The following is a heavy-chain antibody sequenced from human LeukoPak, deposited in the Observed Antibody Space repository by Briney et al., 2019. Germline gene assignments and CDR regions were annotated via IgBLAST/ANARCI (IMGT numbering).Heavy chain of an antibody. V-gene: IGHV4-34*01. D-gene: IGHD3-10*01. Sequence: SETLSLTYAVYGGSFSGYYWSWIRQPPGKGLEWIGEINHSGSTNYNPSLKSRVTISVDTSKNQFSLKLSSVTAADTAVYYCARSPYGSGSYYNVGYFDYWGQGTLVTVSS. CDR3: ARSPYGSGSYYNVGYFDY. J-gene: IGHJ4*02. CDR2: INHSGST. CDR1: GGSFSGYY.